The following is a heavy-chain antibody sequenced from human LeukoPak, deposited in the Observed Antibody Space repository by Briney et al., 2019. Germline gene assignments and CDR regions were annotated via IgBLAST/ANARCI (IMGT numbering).Heavy chain of an antibody. CDR1: GFTFSSYA. D-gene: IGHD6-13*01. J-gene: IGHJ4*02. CDR2: ISGSGGST. Sequence: GGSLRLSCAASGFTFSSYAMSWVRRAPGKGLEWVSAISGSGGSTYYADSVKGRFTISRDNSKNTLYLQMNSLRSEDTAVYYCARGHGSSSWYATTRYWGQGTLVTVSS. CDR3: ARGHGSSSWYATTRY. V-gene: IGHV3-23*01.